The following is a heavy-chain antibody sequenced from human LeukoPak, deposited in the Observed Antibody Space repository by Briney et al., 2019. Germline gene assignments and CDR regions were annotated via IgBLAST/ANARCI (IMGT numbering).Heavy chain of an antibody. CDR2: IYSAGIT. J-gene: IGHJ4*02. D-gene: IGHD3-9*01. V-gene: IGHV3-66*02. CDR3: AKDGRHYDILTGTYFDY. Sequence: GGSLRLSCAASGFTVNNNYMSWVRQAPGKGLEWVSIIYSAGITYYADSVKGRFTISRDNSKNTLYLQMNSLRAEDTAVYYCAKDGRHYDILTGTYFDYWGQGTLVTVSS. CDR1: GFTVNNNY.